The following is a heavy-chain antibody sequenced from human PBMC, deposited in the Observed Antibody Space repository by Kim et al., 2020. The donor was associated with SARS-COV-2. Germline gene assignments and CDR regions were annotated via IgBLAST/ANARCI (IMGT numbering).Heavy chain of an antibody. D-gene: IGHD6-6*01. CDR2: IYTSGST. Sequence: SETLSLTCTVSGGSISSGSYYWSWIRQPAGKGLEWIGRIYTSGSTNYNPSLKSRVTISVDTSKNQFSLKLSSVTAADTAVYYCAREEYSSSSEAPFDYWGQGTLVTVSS. CDR3: AREEYSSSSEAPFDY. V-gene: IGHV4-61*02. CDR1: GGSISSGSYY. J-gene: IGHJ4*02.